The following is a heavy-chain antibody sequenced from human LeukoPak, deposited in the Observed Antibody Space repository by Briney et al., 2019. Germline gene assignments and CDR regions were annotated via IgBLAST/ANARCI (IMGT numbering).Heavy chain of an antibody. CDR3: ATRHYYYYYYMDV. J-gene: IGHJ6*03. CDR1: GGSISSHY. V-gene: IGHV4-59*11. Sequence: SETLSLTCTVSGGSISSHYWSWVRQPPGKGLEWIGYIYYSGSTNYNPSLKSRVTISVDTSKNQFSLKLSSVTAADTAVYYCATRHYYYYYYMDVWGKGTTVTVSS. CDR2: IYYSGST.